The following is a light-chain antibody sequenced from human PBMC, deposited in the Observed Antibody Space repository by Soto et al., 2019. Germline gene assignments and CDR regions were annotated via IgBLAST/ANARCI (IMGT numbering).Light chain of an antibody. Sequence: QSALTQPASVSGSPGQSITISCTGTSSDVGSYNLVSWYQQHPGKAPKLMIYEGSKRPSGVSNRFSGSKSGNTASLTISGLPAVDEADYYCCSYAGSSTFERVFGGGTKVTVL. CDR1: SSDVGSYNL. CDR3: CSYAGSSTFERV. CDR2: EGS. V-gene: IGLV2-23*03. J-gene: IGLJ2*01.